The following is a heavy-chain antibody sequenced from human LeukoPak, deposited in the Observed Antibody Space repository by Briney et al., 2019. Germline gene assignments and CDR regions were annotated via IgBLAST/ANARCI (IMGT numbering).Heavy chain of an antibody. Sequence: PSETLSLTCAAYGGSFSGYYWSWIRQPPGKGLEWIGEINHSGSTNYNPSLKSRVTISVDTSKNQFSLKLSSVTAADTAVYYCARAHRDILTGAIDYWGQGTLVTVSS. D-gene: IGHD3-9*01. CDR1: GGSFSGYY. CDR3: ARAHRDILTGAIDY. CDR2: INHSGST. V-gene: IGHV4-34*01. J-gene: IGHJ4*02.